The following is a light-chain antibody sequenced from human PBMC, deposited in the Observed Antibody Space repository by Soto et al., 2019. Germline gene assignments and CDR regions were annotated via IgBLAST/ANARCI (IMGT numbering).Light chain of an antibody. J-gene: IGKJ1*01. Sequence: EAVMTQSPATLSVSPGERATLSCRASQTVSSNLAWYQQKPGQAPRLLIYDASTRATGIPARFSGRGSGTEFTLTISSLQSEDSAVYFCQQSGDSQWTFGQGTKVDSK. CDR3: QQSGDSQWT. CDR1: QTVSSN. CDR2: DAS. V-gene: IGKV3-15*01.